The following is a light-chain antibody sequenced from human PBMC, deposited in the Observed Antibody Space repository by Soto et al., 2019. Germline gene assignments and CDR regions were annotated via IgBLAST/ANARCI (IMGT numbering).Light chain of an antibody. CDR1: QNISNW. CDR2: KAS. CDR3: QHYDGFPWT. J-gene: IGKJ1*01. Sequence: DIQMTQSPSTLSASIGDRVTITCRASQNISNWLAWYQQKPGKAPKLLIYKASSLEGGVPSRFSGSASGTEFTLTISSLQPYDFATYYCQHYDGFPWTFGQGTKVEIK. V-gene: IGKV1-5*03.